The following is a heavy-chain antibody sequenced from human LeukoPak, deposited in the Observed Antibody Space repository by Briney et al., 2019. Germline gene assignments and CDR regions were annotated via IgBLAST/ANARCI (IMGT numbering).Heavy chain of an antibody. CDR3: ARGGTLYYYDSSGYYYSDY. V-gene: IGHV1-2*02. D-gene: IGHD3-22*01. CDR1: GYTFTGYY. J-gene: IGHJ4*02. Sequence: ASVKVSCKASGYTFTGYYMHWVRQPPGQGLEWMGWINPNSGGTNYAQKFQGRVTMTRDTSISTAYMELSRLRSDDTAVYYCARGGTLYYYDSSGYYYSDYWGQGTLVTVSS. CDR2: INPNSGGT.